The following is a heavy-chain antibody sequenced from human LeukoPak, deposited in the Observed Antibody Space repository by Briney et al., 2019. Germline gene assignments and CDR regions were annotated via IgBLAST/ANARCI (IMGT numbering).Heavy chain of an antibody. D-gene: IGHD3-10*01. J-gene: IGHJ4*02. Sequence: ASVKVSCKTYGYTFNDYYIHWVRQAPGQGLEWLGWINPHSGDANSAQKFQGRVTMTRDTSIVTAYMELSRLGSDDTAVYYCARDSVPPVMSPGNYWGQGTLVTVSS. V-gene: IGHV1-2*02. CDR3: ARDSVPPVMSPGNY. CDR2: INPHSGDA. CDR1: GYTFNDYY.